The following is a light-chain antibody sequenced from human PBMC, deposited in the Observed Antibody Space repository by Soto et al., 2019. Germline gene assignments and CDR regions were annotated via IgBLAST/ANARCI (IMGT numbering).Light chain of an antibody. J-gene: IGLJ1*01. CDR1: SSDVGYYNL. Sequence: HSARTHAASGSSVPLHARSLLYTRTSSDVGYYNLVSWYQQHPGKAPKLIIYEVSKRPSGFSNRFSGSKSGNTASLTISGLQAEDEADYYCCSYAGSSTHYVFGTGTKVTVL. V-gene: IGLV2-23*02. CDR3: CSYAGSSTHYV. CDR2: EVS.